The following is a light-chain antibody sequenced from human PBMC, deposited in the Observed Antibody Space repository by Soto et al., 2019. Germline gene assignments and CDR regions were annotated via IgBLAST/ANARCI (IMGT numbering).Light chain of an antibody. V-gene: IGLV2-11*01. Sequence: QSALTQPRSMPGSPGQSVAVSCTGTSGDVGRYIYVSWYRQLPNKAPKLLIRDVNKRPSGVPDRFSGSTSGNTASLTISGLQAEDEAAYYCCSYAGSYTLVCGRGTKLTVL. CDR1: SGDVGRYIY. J-gene: IGLJ2*01. CDR2: DVN. CDR3: CSYAGSYTLV.